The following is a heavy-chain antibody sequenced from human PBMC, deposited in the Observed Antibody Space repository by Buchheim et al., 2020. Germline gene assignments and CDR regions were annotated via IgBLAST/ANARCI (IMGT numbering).Heavy chain of an antibody. D-gene: IGHD1-26*01. CDR1: GFTFSSYG. V-gene: IGHV3-33*01. CDR3: VAAWELLGMGTFDY. Sequence: QVQLVESGGGVVQPGRSLRLSCAASGFTFSSYGMHWVRQAPGKGLEWVAVIWYDGSNKYYADSVKGRFTISRDHSKNTLYLQMNSLRAEDTAVYYCVAAWELLGMGTFDYWGQGTL. J-gene: IGHJ4*02. CDR2: IWYDGSNK.